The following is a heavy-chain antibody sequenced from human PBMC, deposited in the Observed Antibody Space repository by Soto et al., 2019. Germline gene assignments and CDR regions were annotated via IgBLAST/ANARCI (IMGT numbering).Heavy chain of an antibody. CDR1: GGSISSGDYY. CDR2: IYYSGST. D-gene: IGHD3-22*01. CDR3: ASSCELGYYDSSGYYLDAFDI. Sequence: PSETLSLTCTVSGGSISSGDYYWSWIRQPPGKGLEWFGYIYYSGSTYYNPSLKSRVTISVDTSKNQFSLKLSSVTAADTAVYYCASSCELGYYDSSGYYLDAFDIWGQGTMVTVSS. V-gene: IGHV4-30-4*01. J-gene: IGHJ3*02.